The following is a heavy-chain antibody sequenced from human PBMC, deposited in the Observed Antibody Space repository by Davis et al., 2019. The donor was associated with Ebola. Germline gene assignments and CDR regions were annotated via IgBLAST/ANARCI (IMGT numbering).Heavy chain of an antibody. D-gene: IGHD2-15*01. CDR3: ARDSEDIVVVVAAMGFDY. V-gene: IGHV3-48*04. J-gene: IGHJ4*02. CDR2: ISSSSSTI. Sequence: GGSLRLSCAASGFTFSSYSMNWVRQAPGKGLEWVSYISSSSSTIYYADSVKGRFTISRDNAKNSLYLQMNSLRAEDTAVYYCARDSEDIVVVVAAMGFDYWGQGTLVTVSS. CDR1: GFTFSSYS.